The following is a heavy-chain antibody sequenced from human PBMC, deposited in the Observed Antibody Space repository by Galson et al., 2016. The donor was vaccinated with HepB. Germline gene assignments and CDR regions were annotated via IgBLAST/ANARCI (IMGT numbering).Heavy chain of an antibody. CDR2: IKKDGSEI. J-gene: IGHJ2*01. CDR3: TREFDL. V-gene: IGHV3-7*04. Sequence: SLRLSCAASGFSLGNYWMNWARQAPGKGLEWLANIKKDGSEINYVDSVKGRFTISGDNAVNSLFLQMNTLRVEDTAVYYCTREFDLWGRGTQVTVSS. CDR1: GFSLGNYW.